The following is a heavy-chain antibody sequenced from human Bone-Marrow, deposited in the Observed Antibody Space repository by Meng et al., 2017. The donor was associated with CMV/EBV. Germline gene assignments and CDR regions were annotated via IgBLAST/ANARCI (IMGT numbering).Heavy chain of an antibody. D-gene: IGHD5-18*01. CDR1: GYIFSDNY. Sequence: ASVKVSCKASGYIFSDNYIHWVRQAPGQGLEWMGWINPNSGGTNFAEKFQGRVTMTSDTSISTAYMEVTRLTSDDTAVYYCARDHSAYVDYWGQGPLVTVSS. CDR3: ARDHSAYVDY. V-gene: IGHV1-2*02. CDR2: INPNSGGT. J-gene: IGHJ4*02.